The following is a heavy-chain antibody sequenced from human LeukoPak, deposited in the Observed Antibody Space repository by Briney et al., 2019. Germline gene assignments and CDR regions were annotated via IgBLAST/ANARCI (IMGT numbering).Heavy chain of an antibody. CDR2: IYHSGST. V-gene: IGHV4-30-2*01. CDR3: ARAGVGAFDI. CDR1: GGSISSGGYY. J-gene: IGHJ3*02. Sequence: SETLSLTYTVSGGSISSGGYYWNWIRQPPGKGLEWIGYIYHSGSTYYNPSLKSRVTISVDRSKNQFSLKLSSVTAADTAMYYCARAGVGAFDIWGQGTMVTVSS. D-gene: IGHD3-10*01.